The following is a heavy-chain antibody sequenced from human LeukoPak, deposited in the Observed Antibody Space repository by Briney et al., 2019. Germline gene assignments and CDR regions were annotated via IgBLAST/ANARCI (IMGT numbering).Heavy chain of an antibody. V-gene: IGHV4-31*03. CDR2: IHNSRGT. D-gene: IGHD4-23*01. CDR3: GKVGGNSNS. Sequence: SETLSLTCNVCVRLLSRSLVFGTWIRQHPGKGLEWLGSIHNSRGTSYNPSLESRLTISVDTSENQFFLKMSYVTAADTAMYYCGKVGGNSNSWGQGTLVTVSS. J-gene: IGHJ5*02. CDR1: VRLLSRSLVF.